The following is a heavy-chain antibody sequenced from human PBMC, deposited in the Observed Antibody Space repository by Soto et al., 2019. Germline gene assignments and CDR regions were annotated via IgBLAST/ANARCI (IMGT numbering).Heavy chain of an antibody. J-gene: IGHJ5*02. Sequence: SETLSLTCAVYGGSFSGYYWSWIRQPPGKGLEWIGEINHSVSTNYNPSLKSRVTISVDTSKNQFSLKLSSVTAADTAVYYCARGRRGTYYDFWSGYYSHWFDPWGQGTLVTV. CDR1: GGSFSGYY. V-gene: IGHV4-34*01. CDR2: INHSVST. CDR3: ARGRRGTYYDFWSGYYSHWFDP. D-gene: IGHD3-3*01.